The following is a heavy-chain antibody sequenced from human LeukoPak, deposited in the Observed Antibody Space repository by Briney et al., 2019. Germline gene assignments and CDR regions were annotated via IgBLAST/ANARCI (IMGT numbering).Heavy chain of an antibody. CDR2: ISGSGGST. J-gene: IGHJ5*02. V-gene: IGHV3-23*01. D-gene: IGHD2-2*02. Sequence: GGSLRLSCAASGFTFSSYAMSWVRQAPGKGLEWVSAISGSGGSTYYADSVKGRLTISRDNSKNTLYLQMNSLRAEDTAVYYCAKDWGYCSSTSCYTGGWFDPWGQGTLVTVSS. CDR1: GFTFSSYA. CDR3: AKDWGYCSSTSCYTGGWFDP.